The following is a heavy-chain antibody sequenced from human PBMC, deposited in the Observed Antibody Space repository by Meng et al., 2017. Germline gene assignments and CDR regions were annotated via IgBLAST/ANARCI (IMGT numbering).Heavy chain of an antibody. V-gene: IGHV6-1*01. CDR3: ARLAQDRYFDY. D-gene: IGHD2-15*01. J-gene: IGHJ4*02. Sequence: QVKLQQKWPGLVKHSQTLALIWAISGDSGASDSGAWNWIRQCPSRGIEWLGRTYYRSKWYNDYAVSVKSRITIIPDTSTNQFSLQLNSVTPEDTAVYYCARLAQDRYFDYWGQGTLVTVSS. CDR2: TYYRSKWYN. CDR1: GDSGASDSGA.